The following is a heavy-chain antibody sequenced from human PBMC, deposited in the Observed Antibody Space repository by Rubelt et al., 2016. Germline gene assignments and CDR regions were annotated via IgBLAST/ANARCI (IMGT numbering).Heavy chain of an antibody. D-gene: IGHD6-6*01. CDR1: GGTFSSYA. Sequence: QVQLVQSGAEVKKPGSSVEVSCKASGGTFSSYAISWVRQAPGQGLEWMGGIIPVFGTANYAQKFQGRITMTADESTSTAYMELSSLRPEDTAVYYCATTIAIRPYYFDYWGQGTLVTVSS. J-gene: IGHJ4*02. CDR3: ATTIAIRPYYFDY. V-gene: IGHV1-69*01. CDR2: IIPVFGTA.